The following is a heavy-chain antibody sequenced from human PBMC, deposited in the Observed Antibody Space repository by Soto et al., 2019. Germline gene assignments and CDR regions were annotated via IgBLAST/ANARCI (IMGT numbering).Heavy chain of an antibody. CDR1: GFTFDDHG. CDR2: ISWNSDNK. J-gene: IGHJ4*02. D-gene: IGHD6-19*01. Sequence: PGGSLRLSCAASGFTFDDHGMHWVRQVPGKGLEWVSGISWNSDNKGYADSVKGRFTISRDNAKNSLYLQMNSLRAEDTALYYCAKDAARIAVTVADYWGQGTLVTVSS. CDR3: AKDAARIAVTVADY. V-gene: IGHV3-9*01.